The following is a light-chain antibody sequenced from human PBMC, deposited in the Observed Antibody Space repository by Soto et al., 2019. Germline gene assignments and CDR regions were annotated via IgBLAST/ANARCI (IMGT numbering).Light chain of an antibody. J-gene: IGKJ5*01. V-gene: IGKV1-33*01. CDR1: QDIAKD. CDR2: DAS. CDR3: QQYDNLLPIT. Sequence: IQMTQSPSSLSASVGDRVTITCQASQDIAKDLNWYQQKPGKAPKLLIYDASSLQTGVPSRFSGSGSATHFTFTISSLQSEDIATYYCQQYDNLLPITFGQGTRLEIK.